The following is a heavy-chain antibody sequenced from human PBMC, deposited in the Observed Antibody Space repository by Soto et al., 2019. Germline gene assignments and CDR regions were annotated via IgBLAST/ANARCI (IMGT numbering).Heavy chain of an antibody. CDR2: ISSSSSTI. Sequence: EVQLVESGGGLVQPGGSLRLSCAASGFTFSNYAMHWVRQAPGKGLEWISYISSSSSTIYYADSVKGRFTISRDNVQNSMFLKMNSLRDDDTAVYYCAREYCNSWQYGFWGQGTLVTVSS. D-gene: IGHD2-8*02. CDR1: GFTFSNYA. V-gene: IGHV3-48*02. CDR3: AREYCNSWQYGF. J-gene: IGHJ4*02.